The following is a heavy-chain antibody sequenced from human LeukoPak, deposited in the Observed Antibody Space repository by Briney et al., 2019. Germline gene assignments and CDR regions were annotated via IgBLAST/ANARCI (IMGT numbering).Heavy chain of an antibody. J-gene: IGHJ4*02. Sequence: SQTLSLTCTVSGGSISSGGYYWSWIRQHPGKGLEWIGYIYYSGSTYYNPSLKSRVTISVDMSKNQFSLKLSSVTAADTAVYYCARGGGTVTIDYWGQGTLVTVSS. CDR2: IYYSGST. D-gene: IGHD4-11*01. CDR3: ARGGGTVTIDY. V-gene: IGHV4-31*03. CDR1: GGSISSGGYY.